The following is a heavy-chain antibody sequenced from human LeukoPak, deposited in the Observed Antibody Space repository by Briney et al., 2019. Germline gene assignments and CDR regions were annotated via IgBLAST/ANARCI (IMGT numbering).Heavy chain of an antibody. CDR1: GYTFTGYY. D-gene: IGHD1-26*01. Sequence: ASVKVSCKASGYTFTGYYMHWVRQAPGQGLEWMGRINPNSGGTNYAQKFQGRVTMTRDTSINTAYMELSRLRSDDTAVYYCARDWGSGSYLPYLDYWGQGTLVTVSS. J-gene: IGHJ4*02. CDR2: INPNSGGT. V-gene: IGHV1-2*06. CDR3: ARDWGSGSYLPYLDY.